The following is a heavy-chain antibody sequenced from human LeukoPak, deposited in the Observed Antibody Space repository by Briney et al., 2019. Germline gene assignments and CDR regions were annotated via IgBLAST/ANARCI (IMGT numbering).Heavy chain of an antibody. J-gene: IGHJ4*02. D-gene: IGHD3-3*01. CDR2: IFTRGTT. CDR1: GGSISSGSYS. Sequence: SETLSLTCTVSGGSISSGSYSWSWIRQPAGKGLEWIGRIFTRGTTNYNPSLESRVTISIDTSKNQFSLKLSSVTDADTAVYYCARGRQEITLFGLALFRFDYWGQGTLAAVSS. CDR3: ARGRQEITLFGLALFRFDY. V-gene: IGHV4-61*02.